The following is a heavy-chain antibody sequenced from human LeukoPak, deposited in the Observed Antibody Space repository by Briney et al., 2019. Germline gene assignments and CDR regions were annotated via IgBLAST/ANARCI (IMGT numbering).Heavy chain of an antibody. CDR1: GYTFSGYY. CDR3: ARGDYESELPSHFDY. V-gene: IGHV1-2*02. J-gene: IGHJ4*02. D-gene: IGHD1-26*01. Sequence: ASVTVSCKASGYTFSGYYIHWVRQAPGQGLEWMGWINPTSGGSNAQKFQGRVTMTRDTSITTAYMELNRLTSADTAVFYCARGDYESELPSHFDYWGQGALVTVSS. CDR2: INPTSGGS.